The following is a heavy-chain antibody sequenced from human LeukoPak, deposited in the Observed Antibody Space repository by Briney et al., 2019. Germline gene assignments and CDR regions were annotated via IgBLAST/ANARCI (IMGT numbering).Heavy chain of an antibody. V-gene: IGHV3-7*01. D-gene: IGHD2-2*01. CDR3: ARGYCSSTSCYAFGAFDI. J-gene: IGHJ3*02. CDR2: IKQDGSEK. Sequence: GGSLRLSCAASGYTFSSYWMSWVRQAPGKWLEWVANIKQDGSEKYYVDSVKGRFTLSRDKAKNSLYLQMNSMRAEDTAVYYCARGYCSSTSCYAFGAFDIWGQGTMVTVSS. CDR1: GYTFSSYW.